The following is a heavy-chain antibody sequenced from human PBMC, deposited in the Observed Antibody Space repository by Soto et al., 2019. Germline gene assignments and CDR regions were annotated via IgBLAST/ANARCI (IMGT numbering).Heavy chain of an antibody. Sequence: GESLKISCKGSGNSFTNYWISWVRQMPGKGLEWMGMIDPSDSDTTYSPFFQGQVTISADKSISTAYLQWSSLKASDTAMYYCVSQQQLTIGYYYHGMDVWGQGTTVTVSS. CDR1: GNSFTNYW. CDR2: IDPSDSDT. CDR3: VSQQQLTIGYYYHGMDV. J-gene: IGHJ6*02. D-gene: IGHD6-13*01. V-gene: IGHV5-10-1*04.